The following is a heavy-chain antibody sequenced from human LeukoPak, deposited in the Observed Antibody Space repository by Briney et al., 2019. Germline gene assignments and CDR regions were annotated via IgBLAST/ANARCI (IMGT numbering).Heavy chain of an antibody. J-gene: IGHJ4*02. CDR2: ISASGHAT. CDR3: TKWPEGATPKFHH. Sequence: GGSLRLSCAASGFTFSSYAMSWVRQAPGKGLEAPGKGLEWVSTISASGHATYYPDSVRGRFTISRDNSKSTLHLQMDSLRAEDSALYYCTKWPEGATPKFHHWGQGTLVTVSS. D-gene: IGHD1-26*01. V-gene: IGHV3-23*01. CDR1: GFTFSSYA.